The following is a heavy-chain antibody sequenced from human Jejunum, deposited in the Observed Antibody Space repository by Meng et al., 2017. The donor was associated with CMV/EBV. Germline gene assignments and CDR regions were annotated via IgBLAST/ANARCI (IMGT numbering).Heavy chain of an antibody. CDR1: FAEYG. CDR2: INWNGDST. Sequence: FAEYGMSWVRQSPGRGLEWVRGINWNGDSTGYGDSVKGRFTISRDNAKNSLYLQMNNLRAEDTALYYCARGGWELPDYYYYGMDVWGHGTTVTVSS. J-gene: IGHJ6*02. V-gene: IGHV3-20*03. D-gene: IGHD4-23*01. CDR3: ARGGWELPDYYYYGMDV.